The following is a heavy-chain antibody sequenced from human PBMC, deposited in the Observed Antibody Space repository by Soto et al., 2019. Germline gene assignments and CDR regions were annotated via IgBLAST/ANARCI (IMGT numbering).Heavy chain of an antibody. CDR3: ARHFSVDYFDY. V-gene: IGHV4-59*01. J-gene: IGHJ4*02. Sequence: SETLSLTCTVSGGSISSYYWSWIRQPPGKGLEWIGYIYYSGSTNYNPSLKSRFTISVDTSKNQFSLKLSSVTAADTAVYYCARHFSVDYFDYWGQGALVTVSS. CDR1: GGSISSYY. CDR2: IYYSGST.